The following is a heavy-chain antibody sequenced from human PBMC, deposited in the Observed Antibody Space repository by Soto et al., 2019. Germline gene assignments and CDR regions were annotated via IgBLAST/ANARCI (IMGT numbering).Heavy chain of an antibody. V-gene: IGHV4-59*08. CDR3: ARSPYSSSWDFDY. D-gene: IGHD6-13*01. J-gene: IGHJ4*02. CDR1: GGSISSYY. Sequence: SETLSLTCTVSGGSISSYYWSWIRQPPGKGLEWIAYIYYSGSTNYNPSLKSRVTISVDASKNQFSLKLSSVTAADTAVYYCARSPYSSSWDFDYWGQGTLVTVSS. CDR2: IYYSGST.